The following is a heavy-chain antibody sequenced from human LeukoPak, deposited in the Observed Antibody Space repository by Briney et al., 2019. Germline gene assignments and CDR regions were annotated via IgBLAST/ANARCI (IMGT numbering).Heavy chain of an antibody. CDR1: VHDFSDCY. CDR2: INPHSRAT. D-gene: IGHD5/OR15-5a*01. J-gene: IGHJ5*02. V-gene: IGHV1-2*02. Sequence: ASVTVSFTSSVHDFSDCYFNWVRQAPGRGLEWVGWINPHSRATHYAQRFRGRVTMEATITTAYMELNSLTSDDTAVYYCVTTSVTHTRDPWGQGTLVTVSS. CDR3: VTTSVTHTRDP.